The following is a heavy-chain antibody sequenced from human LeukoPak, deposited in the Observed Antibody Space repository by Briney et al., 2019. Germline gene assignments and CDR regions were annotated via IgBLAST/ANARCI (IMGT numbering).Heavy chain of an antibody. J-gene: IGHJ6*02. CDR3: ARHCYGDYVGYYYVMDV. Sequence: SETLSLTCTVSGGSISSYYWSWIRQPPGKGLEWIGYIYYSGSTNYNPSLKSRVTISVDTSKNQFSLKLSSVTAADTAVYYCARHCYGDYVGYYYVMDVWGQGTTVTVSS. V-gene: IGHV4-59*08. CDR1: GGSISSYY. D-gene: IGHD4-17*01. CDR2: IYYSGST.